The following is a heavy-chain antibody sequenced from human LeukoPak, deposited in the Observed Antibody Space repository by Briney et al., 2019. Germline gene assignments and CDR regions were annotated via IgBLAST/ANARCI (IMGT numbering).Heavy chain of an antibody. CDR1: GGSISSYY. CDR2: IYYTGST. V-gene: IGHV4-59*08. D-gene: IGHD1-26*01. J-gene: IGHJ4*02. Sequence: SETLSLTCTVSGGSISSYYWSWIRQPPGKGLEWIGYIYYTGSTNYNPSLKSRVTISVDTSKNQFSLKLSSVTAADTAVYYCARHPQIVGATKYFDYWGQGTLVTVSS. CDR3: ARHPQIVGATKYFDY.